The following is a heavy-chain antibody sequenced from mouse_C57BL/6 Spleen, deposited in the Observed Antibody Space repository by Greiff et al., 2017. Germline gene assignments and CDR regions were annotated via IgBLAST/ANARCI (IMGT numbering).Heavy chain of an antibody. CDR3: ERAIGLYGNAWFAY. J-gene: IGHJ3*01. D-gene: IGHD2-1*01. CDR1: GYAFTNYL. V-gene: IGHV1-54*01. CDR2: LNPGSGGT. Sequence: QVQLKQSGAELVRPGTSVKVSCKASGYAFTNYLIEWVKQRPGQGLEWIGVLNPGSGGTNYNEKFKGKATLTADKSSSTAYMQLSSLNTEDSSVYFGERAIGLYGNAWFAYGGQGTLVTVSA.